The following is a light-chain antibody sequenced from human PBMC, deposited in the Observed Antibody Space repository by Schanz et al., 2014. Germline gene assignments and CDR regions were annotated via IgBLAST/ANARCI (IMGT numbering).Light chain of an antibody. CDR2: AAS. CDR1: QGIRTW. Sequence: DIQMTQSPSSVSASVGDRVTITCRASQGIRTWLAWYQQKPGKAPKVLISAASSLQSGVPSRFSGSGSGTDFTLNISSMQAEDAAVYYWQQYSSMPFTFGQGTNVEIK. J-gene: IGKJ4*01. V-gene: IGKV1-12*01. CDR3: QQYSSMPFT.